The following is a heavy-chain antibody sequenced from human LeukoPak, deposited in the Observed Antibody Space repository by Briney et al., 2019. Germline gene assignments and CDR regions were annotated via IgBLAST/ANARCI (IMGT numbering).Heavy chain of an antibody. D-gene: IGHD6-13*01. CDR1: GFTFSSYA. CDR2: ISYDGSNK. J-gene: IGHJ4*02. CDR3: AGYSAGIAAAGDFDY. Sequence: GGSLRLSCAASGFTFSSYAMHWVRQAPGKGLEWVAVISYDGSNKYYADSVKGRFTISRDNSKNTLYLQMNSLRAEDTAVYYCAGYSAGIAAAGDFDYWGQGTLVTVSS. V-gene: IGHV3-30-3*01.